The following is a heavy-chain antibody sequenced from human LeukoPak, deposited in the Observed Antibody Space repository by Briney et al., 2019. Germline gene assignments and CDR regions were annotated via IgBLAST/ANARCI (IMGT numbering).Heavy chain of an antibody. CDR2: IYSGGST. J-gene: IGHJ6*02. CDR1: GFTVSSNY. V-gene: IGHV3-53*04. D-gene: IGHD3-3*01. CDR3: ARAGDYDFWSMDV. Sequence: GGSLRLSCAASGFTVSSNYMSWVRQAPGKGLEWVSVIYSGGSTYYADSVKGRFTISRHNSKNTLYLQMNSLRAEDTAVYYCARAGDYDFWSMDVWSQGTTVTVSS.